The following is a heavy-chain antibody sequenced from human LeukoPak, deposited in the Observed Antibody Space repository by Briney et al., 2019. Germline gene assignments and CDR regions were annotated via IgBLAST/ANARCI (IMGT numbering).Heavy chain of an antibody. V-gene: IGHV1-69*01. CDR3: ARGPSGGPRGD. CDR1: GGTFSSYA. Sequence: SVKVSCKASGGTFSSYAISWVRQAPGQGLEWMGGIIPVFGTANYAQKFQGRVTITADESTSTAYMELSSLRSEDTAVYYCARGPSGGPRGDWGQGTLVAVSS. D-gene: IGHD2-15*01. CDR2: IIPVFGTA. J-gene: IGHJ4*02.